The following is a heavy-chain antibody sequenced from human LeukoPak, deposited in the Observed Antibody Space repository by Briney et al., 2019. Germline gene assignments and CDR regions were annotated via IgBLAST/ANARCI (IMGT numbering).Heavy chain of an antibody. CDR2: ISYGGSNK. CDR3: ARDERSGGFSYGYY. V-gene: IGHV3-30*01. D-gene: IGHD5-18*01. Sequence: PGGSLRLSCAASGFTFSTYATHWVRQPPGKGLEWVAVISYGGSNKYYADSVKGRFTISRDNSKSTLYLQVNSLGAEDTAVYYCARDERSGGFSYGYYWGQGTLVTVSS. CDR1: GFTFSTYA. J-gene: IGHJ4*02.